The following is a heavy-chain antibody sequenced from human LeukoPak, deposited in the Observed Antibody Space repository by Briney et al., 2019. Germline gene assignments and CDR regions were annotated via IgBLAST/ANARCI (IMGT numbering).Heavy chain of an antibody. J-gene: IGHJ3*02. CDR1: GGSISSSNW. CDR2: IYHSGST. D-gene: IGHD3-22*01. V-gene: IGHV4-4*02. CDR3: ATPVGVYYDSSGYYYAFDI. Sequence: SETLSLTCAVSGGSISSSNWWSWVRQPPGKGLEWIGEIYHSGSTNYNPSLKSRVTISVDKSKNQFSLKLSSVTAADTAVYYCATPVGVYYDSSGYYYAFDIWGQGTMVTVSS.